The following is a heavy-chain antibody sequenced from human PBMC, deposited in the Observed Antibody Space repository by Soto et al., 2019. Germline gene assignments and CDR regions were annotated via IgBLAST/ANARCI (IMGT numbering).Heavy chain of an antibody. V-gene: IGHV1-69*13. D-gene: IGHD3-22*01. CDR2: IIPIFGTA. J-gene: IGHJ4*02. CDR1: GGTFSSYA. Sequence: GASVKVSCKASGGTFSSYAISWVRQAPGQGLEWMGGIIPIFGTANYAQKFQGRVTITADESTSTAYMELSSLRSEDTAVYYCARSPYYYDSSGYYYAPDYWGQGTLVTVS. CDR3: ARSPYYYDSSGYYYAPDY.